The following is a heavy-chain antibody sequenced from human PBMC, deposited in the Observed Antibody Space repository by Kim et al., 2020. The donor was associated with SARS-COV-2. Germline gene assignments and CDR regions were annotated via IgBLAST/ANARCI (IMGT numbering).Heavy chain of an antibody. CDR2: ISGSGGST. J-gene: IGHJ4*02. Sequence: GGSLRLSCAASGFTFSSYAMSWVRQAPGKGLEWVSAISGSGGSTYYADSVKGRFTISRDNSKNTLYLQMNSLRAEDTAVYYCVGGGYGYGGRRSTDYWGQGTLVTVSS. CDR1: GFTFSSYA. V-gene: IGHV3-23*01. CDR3: VGGGYGYGGRRSTDY. D-gene: IGHD2-15*01.